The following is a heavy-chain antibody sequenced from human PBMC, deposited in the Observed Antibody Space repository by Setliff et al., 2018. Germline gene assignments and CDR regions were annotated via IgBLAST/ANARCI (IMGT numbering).Heavy chain of an antibody. CDR3: VRDGAGAFDY. D-gene: IGHD1-26*01. Sequence: GESLKISCAASGFNFGAYVTHWVRQAPGKGLVWLSRINGDATITNYADSVKGRFTISRDNGRNTLYLQMDSLRAEDTATYYCVRDGAGAFDYWGPGTLVTVSS. CDR1: GFNFGAYV. J-gene: IGHJ4*02. CDR2: INGDATIT. V-gene: IGHV3-74*01.